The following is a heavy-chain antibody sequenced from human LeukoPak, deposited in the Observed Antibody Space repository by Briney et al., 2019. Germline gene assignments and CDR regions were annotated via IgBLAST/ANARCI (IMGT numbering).Heavy chain of an antibody. CDR2: IYYSGST. J-gene: IGHJ5*02. D-gene: IGHD3-9*01. CDR3: ARYFDWENWFDP. CDR1: GGSISSSSYY. Sequence: ASETLSLTCTVSGGSISSSSYYWGWIRQPPGKGLEWIGSIYYSGSTYYNPSLKSRVTISVDTSKNQFSLKLSSVTAADTAVYYCARYFDWENWFDPWGQGTLVTVSS. V-gene: IGHV4-39*07.